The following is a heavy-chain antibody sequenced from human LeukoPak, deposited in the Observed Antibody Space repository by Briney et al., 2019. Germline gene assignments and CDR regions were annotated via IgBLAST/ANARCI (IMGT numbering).Heavy chain of an antibody. D-gene: IGHD3-9*01. V-gene: IGHV4-34*01. Sequence: SETLSLTCAVYGGSFSGYYWSWIRQPPGKGLEWIGEINHSGSTNYNPSLKSRVTISVDTSKNQFSLTLTSVTAADTAVYYCARGAYYDFLTGYWQFDFWGQGTLVTVSS. J-gene: IGHJ4*02. CDR1: GGSFSGYY. CDR2: INHSGST. CDR3: ARGAYYDFLTGYWQFDF.